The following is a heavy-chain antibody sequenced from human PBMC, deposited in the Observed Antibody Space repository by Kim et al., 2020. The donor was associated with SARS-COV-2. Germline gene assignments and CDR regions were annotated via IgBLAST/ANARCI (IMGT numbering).Heavy chain of an antibody. Sequence: GESLKISCKGSGYSFTNYWIGWVRQMPGKGLEWMGIIYPDDSDTRYSPSFQGQVTISADKSISTAYLQWSSLKASDTAMYYCARQTTGYTSTWYGGYYFDYWGQGTLVTVSS. V-gene: IGHV5-51*01. CDR1: GYSFTNYW. CDR2: IYPDDSDT. J-gene: IGHJ4*02. CDR3: ARQTTGYTSTWYGGYYFDY. D-gene: IGHD6-13*01.